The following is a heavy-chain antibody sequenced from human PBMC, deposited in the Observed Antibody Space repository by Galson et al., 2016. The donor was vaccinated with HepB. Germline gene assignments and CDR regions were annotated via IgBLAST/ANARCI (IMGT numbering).Heavy chain of an antibody. CDR2: IYSGGYT. CDR1: GFTVSSNY. V-gene: IGHV3-53*01. J-gene: IGHJ6*02. D-gene: IGHD3-3*01. Sequence: SLRLSCAASGFTVSSNYMTWVRQAPGKGLEWVSVIYSGGYTDYADSVKGRFTISRDNSKNTLYLQMNSLRAEDTAVYYCAGSTIFGVVPAYYYGMDVWGQGTTVTVSS. CDR3: AGSTIFGVVPAYYYGMDV.